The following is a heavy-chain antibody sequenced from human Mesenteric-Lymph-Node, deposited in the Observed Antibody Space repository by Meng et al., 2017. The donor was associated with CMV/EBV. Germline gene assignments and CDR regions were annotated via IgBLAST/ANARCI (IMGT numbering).Heavy chain of an antibody. V-gene: IGHV4-34*01. Sequence: SETLSLTCAVYGGSFSGYYWSWIRQPPGKGLEWIGEINHSGSTNYNPSLKSRVTISVDTSKNQFSLKLSSVTAADTAVYYCARGSGYDFWSGYYRRRGMDVWGQGTTVTVSS. CDR2: INHSGST. CDR1: GGSFSGYY. J-gene: IGHJ6*02. CDR3: ARGSGYDFWSGYYRRRGMDV. D-gene: IGHD3-3*01.